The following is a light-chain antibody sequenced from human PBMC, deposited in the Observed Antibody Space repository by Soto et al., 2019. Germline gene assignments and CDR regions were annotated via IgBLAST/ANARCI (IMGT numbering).Light chain of an antibody. Sequence: QSALTQAPSASGSPGQSVTISCTGTSSDVGDYNYVSWYQQHPGKAPKLMIYEVSKRPSGVPDRFSGSKSGNTASLTVSGLQAEDEADYYCSSYAGSNNLVFGGGTKLTVL. CDR1: SSDVGDYNY. CDR2: EVS. CDR3: SSYAGSNNLV. J-gene: IGLJ2*01. V-gene: IGLV2-8*01.